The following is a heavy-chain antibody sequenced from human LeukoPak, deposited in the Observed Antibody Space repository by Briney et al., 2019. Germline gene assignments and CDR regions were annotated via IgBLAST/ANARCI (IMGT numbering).Heavy chain of an antibody. J-gene: IGHJ4*02. Sequence: LGESLQISCKGSGYSFTSYWIAWVRQMPGIGLEWMGIIYPGDSDSRYSPSFQGQVTISADKSISTAYLQWSSLKASDTAMYYCARQVAYTSGRTFDFWGQGTLVTVSS. D-gene: IGHD6-19*01. V-gene: IGHV5-51*01. CDR2: IYPGDSDS. CDR3: ARQVAYTSGRTFDF. CDR1: GYSFTSYW.